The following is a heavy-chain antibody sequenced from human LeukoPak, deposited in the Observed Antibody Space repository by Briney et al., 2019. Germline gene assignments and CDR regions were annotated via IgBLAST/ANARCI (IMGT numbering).Heavy chain of an antibody. CDR2: IYHSGST. V-gene: IGHV4-30-2*01. J-gene: IGHJ4*02. CDR1: GGSISSGGYY. D-gene: IGHD3-22*01. CDR3: ARQNSGYYHPIPLDYFDY. Sequence: SETLSLTRTVSGGSISSGGYYWSWIRQPPGKGLEWIGYIYHSGSTYYNPSLKSRVTISVDRSKNQFSLKLSSVTAADTAMYYCARQNSGYYHPIPLDYFDYWGQGTLVTVSS.